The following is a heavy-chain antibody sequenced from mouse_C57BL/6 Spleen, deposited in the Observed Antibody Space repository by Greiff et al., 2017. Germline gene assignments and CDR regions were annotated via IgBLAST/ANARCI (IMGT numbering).Heavy chain of an antibody. J-gene: IGHJ4*01. V-gene: IGHV1-64*01. CDR2: IHPNSGST. CDR3: AREVYAGAMDY. CDR1: GYTFTSYW. Sequence: QVQLQQPGAELVKPGASVKLSCKASGYTFTSYWMHWVKQRPGQGLEWIGMIHPNSGSTNYNEKFKSKATLTVDKSSSTAYMQLSSLTSEDSAVYYGAREVYAGAMDYWGQGTSVTVSS. D-gene: IGHD1-1*01.